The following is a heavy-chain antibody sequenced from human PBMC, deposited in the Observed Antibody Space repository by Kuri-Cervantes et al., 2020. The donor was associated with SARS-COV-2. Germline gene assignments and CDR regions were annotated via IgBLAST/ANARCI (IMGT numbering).Heavy chain of an antibody. CDR3: ARDNWGNAFDI. J-gene: IGHJ3*02. CDR1: GYTFTGYY. CDR2: IIPIFGTA. V-gene: IGHV1-2*02. Sequence: ASVKVSCKASGYTFTGYYMHWVRQAPGQGLEWMGGIIPIFGTANYAQKFQGRVTMTRNTSISTAYMELSSLRSEDTAVYYCARDNWGNAFDIWGQGTMVTVSS. D-gene: IGHD7-27*01.